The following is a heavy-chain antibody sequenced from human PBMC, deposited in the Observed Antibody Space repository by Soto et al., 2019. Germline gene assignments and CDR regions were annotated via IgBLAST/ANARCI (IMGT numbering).Heavy chain of an antibody. CDR3: ARGARSDWPYPHSFDH. Sequence: GGSLRLSCAASGFTFSNYWMHWVRQAPGKGLVWVSHINIDGSSTNYADSVKGRFTISRDNAKNTLYLHLNSLRAEDTAVYYCARGARSDWPYPHSFDHWGQGTLVTVSS. J-gene: IGHJ4*02. D-gene: IGHD2-21*02. CDR1: GFTFSNYW. CDR2: INIDGSST. V-gene: IGHV3-74*01.